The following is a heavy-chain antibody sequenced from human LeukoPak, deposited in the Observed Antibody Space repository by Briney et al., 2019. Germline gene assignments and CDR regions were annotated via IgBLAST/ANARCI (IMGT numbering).Heavy chain of an antibody. Sequence: SETLSLTCAVYGGSFSGYYWSWIRQPPGKGLEWIGEISHSGSTNYNPSLKSRVTISVDTSKNQFSLKLSSVTAADTAVYYCASSSSLLRAYYYDSSGRTDAFDIWGQGTMVTVSS. V-gene: IGHV4-34*01. CDR3: ASSSSLLRAYYYDSSGRTDAFDI. CDR2: ISHSGST. CDR1: GGSFSGYY. J-gene: IGHJ3*02. D-gene: IGHD3-22*01.